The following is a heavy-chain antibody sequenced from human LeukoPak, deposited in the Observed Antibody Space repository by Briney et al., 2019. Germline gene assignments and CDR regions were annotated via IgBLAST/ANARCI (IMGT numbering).Heavy chain of an antibody. J-gene: IGHJ4*02. Sequence: GGSLRLSCAASGFTVSSNYMSWVRQAPGKGLEWVSVIYSGGSTYYADSVKGRFTISRDNSKNTLYLQMNSLRAEDTAVYYCASGALYSSGSPCVYWGQGTLVTVSS. CDR1: GFTVSSNY. V-gene: IGHV3-66*01. CDR3: ASGALYSSGSPCVY. CDR2: IYSGGST. D-gene: IGHD6-19*01.